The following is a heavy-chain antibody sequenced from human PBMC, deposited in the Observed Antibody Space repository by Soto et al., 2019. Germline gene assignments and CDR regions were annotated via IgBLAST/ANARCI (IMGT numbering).Heavy chain of an antibody. J-gene: IGHJ4*02. V-gene: IGHV4-39*01. CDR3: ERHSIWLLLSDY. Sequence: SETLSLTCNVSGGSISNSNYYWGWIRQPPVKGLERIGSIYYTGNTYYNPSLKSRVTISVDTSKNQFSLKLGSVTAADTAVYFCERHSIWLLLSDYWGQGTLVTVSS. CDR2: IYYTGNT. CDR1: GGSISNSNYY. D-gene: IGHD3-22*01.